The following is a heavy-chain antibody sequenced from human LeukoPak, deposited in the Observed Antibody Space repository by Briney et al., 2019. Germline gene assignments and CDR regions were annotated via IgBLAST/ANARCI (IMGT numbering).Heavy chain of an antibody. D-gene: IGHD3-16*01. CDR1: GFTFKTYA. CDR2: ITGDCKYI. CDR3: AREGNDYYYDQ. Sequence: GGSLRLSCAASGFTFKTYAMSWVRQAPGKGLEWVSSITGDCKYITYADSVKGRFTISRDNAKNSLYLQVASLRGDDTATYYCAREGNDYYYDQWGQGTLVTVSP. V-gene: IGHV3-21*01. J-gene: IGHJ4*02.